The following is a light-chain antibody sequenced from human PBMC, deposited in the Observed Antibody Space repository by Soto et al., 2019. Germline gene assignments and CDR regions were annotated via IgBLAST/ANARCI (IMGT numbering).Light chain of an antibody. J-gene: IGLJ1*01. CDR1: SSDVGGYNY. CDR2: EVS. CDR3: SSYAGSNNLV. V-gene: IGLV2-14*01. Sequence: QSALTQPASVSGSPGQSITISRTGTSSDVGGYNYVSWYQLHPGKAPKLMVYEVSYRPSGVSSRFSGSKSANTASLTISGLQAEDEADYYCSSYAGSNNLVFGTGTKVT.